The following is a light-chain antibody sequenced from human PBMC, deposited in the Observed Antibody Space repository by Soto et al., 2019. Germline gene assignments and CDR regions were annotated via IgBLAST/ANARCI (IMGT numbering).Light chain of an antibody. Sequence: DIQMTQLQSPVSASVGARVTITCRTSQGICAWLAWFQQRPGKAPKPLVSAASSLRSGVPSRFSGSGSGTDFTLTISSLQPEDFATYYCQQAFSFPLTFGGGTKV. CDR3: QQAFSFPLT. CDR2: AAS. J-gene: IGKJ4*01. CDR1: QGICAW. V-gene: IGKV1-12*01.